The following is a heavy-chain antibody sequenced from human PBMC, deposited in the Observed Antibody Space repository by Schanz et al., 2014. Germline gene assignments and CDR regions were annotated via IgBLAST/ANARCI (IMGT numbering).Heavy chain of an antibody. CDR3: ASSRTRYCSSTSCVPGAFDF. J-gene: IGHJ3*01. D-gene: IGHD2-2*01. Sequence: VQLVESGGGVVRPGRSLRLSCATSGFTFSNYAMGWVRQAPGKGLQWVSGMSGSGSTADYADSVKGRFTISRDNSKNTLYLQMNSLRVDDTAVYYCASSRTRYCSSTSCVPGAFDFWGQGTLVTVSS. CDR1: GFTFSNYA. CDR2: MSGSGSTA. V-gene: IGHV3-23*04.